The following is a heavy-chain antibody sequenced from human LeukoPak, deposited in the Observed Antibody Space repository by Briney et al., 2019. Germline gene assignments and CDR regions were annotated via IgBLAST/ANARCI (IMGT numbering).Heavy chain of an antibody. CDR1: GGSISSYY. Sequence: SETLSLTCTVSGGSISSYYWSWIRQPPGKGLEWIGYIYYGGSTNYNPSLKSRVTISVDTSKNQFSLKLSSVTAADTAVYYCARDNWNYGSSMDVWGQGTTVTVSS. D-gene: IGHD1-7*01. CDR2: IYYGGST. J-gene: IGHJ6*02. V-gene: IGHV4-59*01. CDR3: ARDNWNYGSSMDV.